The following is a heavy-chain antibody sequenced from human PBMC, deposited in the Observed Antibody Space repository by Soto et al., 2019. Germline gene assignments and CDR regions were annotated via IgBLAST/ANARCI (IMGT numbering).Heavy chain of an antibody. CDR3: AREYSSSSQVFDP. CDR2: IDPSDSYT. D-gene: IGHD6-6*01. V-gene: IGHV5-10-1*01. J-gene: IGHJ5*02. CDR1: GYSFTTYW. Sequence: GESLKISCEGSGYSFTTYWISWVRQMPGKGLEWMGRIDPSDSYTNYSPSFQGHVTISADKPISTAYLQWSSLKASDTAMYYCAREYSSSSQVFDPWGQGTLVTVSS.